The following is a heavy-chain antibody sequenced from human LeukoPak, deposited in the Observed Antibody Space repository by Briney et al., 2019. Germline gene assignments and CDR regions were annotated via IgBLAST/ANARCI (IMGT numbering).Heavy chain of an antibody. J-gene: IGHJ4*02. Sequence: PGGSLRLSCAAYGFTFSDYYMSWIRQAPGKGLEWVSYISSRGSTIYYADSVKGRFTISRDNAKNSLYLQMNSLRAEDTAVYYCARDRGYCSSTSCYYDYWGQGTLVTVSS. CDR3: ARDRGYCSSTSCYYDY. D-gene: IGHD2-2*01. CDR2: ISSRGSTI. V-gene: IGHV3-11*01. CDR1: GFTFSDYY.